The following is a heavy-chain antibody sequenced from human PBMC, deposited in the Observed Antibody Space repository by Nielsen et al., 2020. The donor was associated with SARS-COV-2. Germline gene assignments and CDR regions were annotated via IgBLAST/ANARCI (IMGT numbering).Heavy chain of an antibody. CDR2: ISTNTGNP. Sequence: ASVKVSCKASGYTFTSYAMNWVRQAPGQGLEWMGWISTNTGNPTYAQGFTGRFVFSLDTSVSTAYLQISSLKAEDTAVYYCARLGVNAMALHHRLFDYWGQGTLVTVSS. CDR1: GYTFTSYA. CDR3: ARLGVNAMALHHRLFDY. J-gene: IGHJ4*02. D-gene: IGHD3-16*01. V-gene: IGHV7-4-1*02.